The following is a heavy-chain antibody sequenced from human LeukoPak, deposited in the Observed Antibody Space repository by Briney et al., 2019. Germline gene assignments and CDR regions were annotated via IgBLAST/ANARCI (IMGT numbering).Heavy chain of an antibody. V-gene: IGHV3-23*01. Sequence: GGSLRLSCAASTFTFSSYAMSWVRQAPGKGLEWVSAISGSGGKTYYADSVKGRFTISRDSSKNTLYLQMNSLRAEDTAVYYCAKGRQWELPLDYWGQGTLVTVSS. CDR3: AKGRQWELPLDY. D-gene: IGHD1-26*01. CDR1: TFTFSSYA. J-gene: IGHJ4*02. CDR2: ISGSGGKT.